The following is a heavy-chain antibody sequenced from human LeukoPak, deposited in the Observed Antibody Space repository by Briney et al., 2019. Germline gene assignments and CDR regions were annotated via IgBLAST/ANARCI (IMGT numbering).Heavy chain of an antibody. CDR3: ARESIAVAGAPFDY. D-gene: IGHD6-19*01. CDR1: GFTFSSYE. J-gene: IGHJ4*02. CDR2: ISSGSTI. V-gene: IGHV3-48*03. Sequence: GGSLRLSCAASGFTFSSYEMNWVRQAPGKGLERVSYISSGSTIYDADSVKGRFTISRDNAKNSLYLQMNSLRAEDTAVYYCARESIAVAGAPFDYWGQGTLVTVSS.